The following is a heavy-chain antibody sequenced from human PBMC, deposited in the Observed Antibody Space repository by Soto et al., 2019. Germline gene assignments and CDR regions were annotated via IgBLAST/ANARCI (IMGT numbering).Heavy chain of an antibody. J-gene: IGHJ5*02. D-gene: IGHD2-15*01. Sequence: PSETLSLTCTVSGGSITSGGSFWSWIRQHPGKGPEWIAFIGYSGATSYSPSLSSRVTISADTYKSQFSLNLRSVTAADTAVYYCARGGASSKWFAPWGQGTLVTASS. CDR1: GGSITSGGSF. CDR3: ARGGASSKWFAP. V-gene: IGHV4-31*03. CDR2: IGYSGAT.